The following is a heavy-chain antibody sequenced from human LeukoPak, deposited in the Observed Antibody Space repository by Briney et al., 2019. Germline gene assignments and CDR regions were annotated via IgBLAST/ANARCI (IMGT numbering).Heavy chain of an antibody. Sequence: GGSLRLSCAASGFTFSSYSMNWVRQAPGKGLEWVSSISSSSSYIYYADSVKGRFTISRDNSKNTLYLQMSSLRAEDTAVYYCARKGGSSGYYDAFDIWGQGTMVTVSS. CDR1: GFTFSSYS. D-gene: IGHD3-22*01. J-gene: IGHJ3*02. CDR3: ARKGGSSGYYDAFDI. V-gene: IGHV3-21*04. CDR2: ISSSSSYI.